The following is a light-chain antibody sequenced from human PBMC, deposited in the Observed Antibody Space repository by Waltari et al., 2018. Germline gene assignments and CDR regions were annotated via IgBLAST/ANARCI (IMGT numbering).Light chain of an antibody. J-gene: IGKJ1*01. CDR2: WAS. CDR3: QQYYSTPPT. CDR1: QSVLYSSNNKTY. V-gene: IGKV4-1*01. Sequence: DIVMTQSPDSLAVSLGERATINCKSSQSVLYSSNNKTYLTWYQQKPRQPPKLLIYWASTRESGVPDRFSGSGSGTDFTLTISSLQAEDVAVYYCQQYYSTPPTFGQGTKVEIK.